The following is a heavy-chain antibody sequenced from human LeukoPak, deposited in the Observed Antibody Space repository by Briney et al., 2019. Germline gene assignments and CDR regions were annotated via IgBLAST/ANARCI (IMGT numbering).Heavy chain of an antibody. CDR1: GYSISNGYY. D-gene: IGHD3-22*01. CDR3: ARETWYYYDSSGYRYFDY. J-gene: IGHJ4*02. V-gene: IGHV4-38-2*02. CDR2: IYHSGST. Sequence: SETLSLTCTVSGYSISNGYYWGWIRQPPGKGLEWIGSIYHSGSTYYNPFLKSRVTISVDTSKNQFSLRLSSVTAADTAVYYCARETWYYYDSSGYRYFDYWGQGTLVTVSS.